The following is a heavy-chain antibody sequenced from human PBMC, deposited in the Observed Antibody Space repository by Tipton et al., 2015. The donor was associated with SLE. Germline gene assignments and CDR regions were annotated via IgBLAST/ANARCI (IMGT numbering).Heavy chain of an antibody. J-gene: IGHJ4*02. CDR3: AKDYNHDNADYN. CDR2: IHSSGST. CDR1: GGSISGYY. V-gene: IGHV4-59*12. D-gene: IGHD4-17*01. Sequence: TLSLTCTVSGGSISGYYWSWIRQPPGKGLEWIAHIHSSGSTNYNPSLKSRVTISVDTSKSQFSLKLSSVTAADTAVYYCAKDYNHDNADYNWGQGTLVIVSS.